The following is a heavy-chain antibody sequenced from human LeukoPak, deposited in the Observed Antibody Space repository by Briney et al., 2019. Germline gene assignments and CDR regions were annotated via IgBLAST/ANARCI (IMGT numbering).Heavy chain of an antibody. V-gene: IGHV4-4*07. CDR1: GGSISSYY. CDR2: IYTSGST. CDR3: AREATYFYDSKADFDI. D-gene: IGHD3-22*01. Sequence: SETLSLTCTVSGGSISSYYWNWIRQPAGKGLEWIGRIYTSGSTNYNPSLKSRVTMSVDTSKNQFSLKLNSVTAADTAVYYCAREATYFYDSKADFDIWGQGTMVTVSS. J-gene: IGHJ3*02.